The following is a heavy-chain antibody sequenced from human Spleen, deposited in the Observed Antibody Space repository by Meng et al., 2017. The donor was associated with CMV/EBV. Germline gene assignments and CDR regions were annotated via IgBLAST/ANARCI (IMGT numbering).Heavy chain of an antibody. V-gene: IGHV4-59*11. CDR3: ARDVTPDY. D-gene: IGHD5-18*01. CDR2: ISYTGST. CDR1: GGSISNHY. Sequence: LSCTVSGGSISNHYWNWIRQPPGKGLEWIGYISYTGSTKYNPSLKSRVTISVDTSKNQFSLRLSSLTAADTAVYYCARDVTPDYWGQGTLVTVSS. J-gene: IGHJ4*02.